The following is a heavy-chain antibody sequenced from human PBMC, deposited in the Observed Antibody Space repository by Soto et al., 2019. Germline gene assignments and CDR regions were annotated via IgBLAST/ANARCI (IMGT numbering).Heavy chain of an antibody. CDR3: ARHYYFGSGSYYTRPFDF. V-gene: IGHV4-39*01. J-gene: IGHJ4*02. CDR1: GGSISSSSYY. D-gene: IGHD3-10*01. Sequence: SETLSLTCTVSGGSISSSSYYWGWIRQPPGKGLEWIGSIYYSGNTYYNPSLKSRVTISVDTAKNQFSLKLSSVTAADTAVYYFARHYYFGSGSYYTRPFDFWGQGTLVTVSS. CDR2: IYYSGNT.